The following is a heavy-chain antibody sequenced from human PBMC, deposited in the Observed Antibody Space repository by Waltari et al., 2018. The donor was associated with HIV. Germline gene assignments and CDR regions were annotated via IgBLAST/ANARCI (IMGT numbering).Heavy chain of an antibody. CDR2: IYYNGST. J-gene: IGHJ4*02. CDR1: GGSISSSTHF. V-gene: IGHV4-39*01. D-gene: IGHD6-19*01. Sequence: QLHLQESGPGLVKPSETLSLTCTVSGGSISSSTHFWGLSRQPPGKGLEWIGTIYYNGSTHYNPSLKSRVTMSVDASKNQFALKVRSVTATDTALYYCARSPRGEQWLAYWGQGTLVTVSS. CDR3: ARSPRGEQWLAY.